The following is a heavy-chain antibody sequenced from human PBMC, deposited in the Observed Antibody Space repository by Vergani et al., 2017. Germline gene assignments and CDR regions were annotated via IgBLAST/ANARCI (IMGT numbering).Heavy chain of an antibody. J-gene: IGHJ6*03. CDR3: AKEGSVTSWSLQYNFYMDV. D-gene: IGHD3-10*01. V-gene: IGHV3-30*18. Sequence: QVQLAESGGGRVQPGRSLRLSCAASGFSFSSHAIHWVRQAPGKGLEWVAVISNDGSKKYYADSVKGRFTISRDNSKNTLDLQMNSLRTQYTAVYYWAKEGSVTSWSLQYNFYMDVWGKGTTVTVS. CDR2: ISNDGSKK. CDR1: GFSFSSHA.